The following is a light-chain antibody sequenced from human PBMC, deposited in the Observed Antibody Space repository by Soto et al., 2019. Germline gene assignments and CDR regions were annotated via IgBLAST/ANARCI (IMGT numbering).Light chain of an antibody. CDR1: QSISTY. CDR3: QQYDSYSIT. CDR2: KAS. Sequence: DIPMTQSPSTLSASVGDRVAITCRASQSISTYLACYQQKPGKAPKLLIYKASSLESGVPSRFSGSGSGTEFTLTISSLQPDDFATYYRQQYDSYSITFGQGTRLEIK. J-gene: IGKJ5*01. V-gene: IGKV1-5*03.